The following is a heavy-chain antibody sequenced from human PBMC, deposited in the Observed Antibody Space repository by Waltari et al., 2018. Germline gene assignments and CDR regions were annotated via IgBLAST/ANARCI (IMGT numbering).Heavy chain of an antibody. CDR1: GYRFSDQW. J-gene: IGHJ4*02. D-gene: IGHD6-19*01. Sequence: EVELVQSGAAVKKPGESLKISCRGSGYRFSDQWIGWLRQMPGKDLEWIGVIYPGDGDTKYSPSFQGQVTMSADKSVNTAYLEWNSLKASDSALYYCVRQDSSAWYLVYWGQGTLVTVSS. CDR3: VRQDSSAWYLVY. V-gene: IGHV5-51*01. CDR2: IYPGDGDT.